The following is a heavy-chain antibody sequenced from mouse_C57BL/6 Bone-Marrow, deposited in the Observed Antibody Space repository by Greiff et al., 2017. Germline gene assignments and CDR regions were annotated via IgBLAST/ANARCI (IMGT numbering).Heavy chain of an antibody. Sequence: DVQLQESGAELVRPGASVKLSCTASGFNIKDDYMPWVKQRPEQGLEWIGWIDPENGDTEYASKFQGKATITADTSSNTAYLQLSSLTSEDTAVYYCTTRGDGSRSFAYWGQGTLVTVSA. D-gene: IGHD1-1*01. CDR2: IDPENGDT. V-gene: IGHV14-4*01. CDR1: GFNIKDDY. CDR3: TTRGDGSRSFAY. J-gene: IGHJ3*01.